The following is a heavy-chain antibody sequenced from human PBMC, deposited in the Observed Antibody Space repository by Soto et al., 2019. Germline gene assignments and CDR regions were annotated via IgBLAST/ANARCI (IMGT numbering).Heavy chain of an antibody. J-gene: IGHJ5*02. CDR2: ISYDGSNK. CDR3: AKDQRLNWFDP. V-gene: IGHV3-30*18. CDR1: GFTFSIYG. D-gene: IGHD6-25*01. Sequence: PWGSLRISCAASGFTFSIYGMHWLRQAPGKGLEWVAVISYDGSNKYYADSVKGRFTISRDNSKDTLYLQMNSLRAEDTAVYYCAKDQRLNWFDPWGQGTMVTVSS.